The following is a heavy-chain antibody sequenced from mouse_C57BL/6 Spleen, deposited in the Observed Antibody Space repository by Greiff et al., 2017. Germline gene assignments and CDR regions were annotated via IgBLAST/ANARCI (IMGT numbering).Heavy chain of an antibody. CDR2: ISDGGSYT. Sequence: EVQGVESGGGLVKPGGSLKLSCAASGFTFSSYAMSWVRQTPEKRLEWVATISDGGSYTYYPDNVKGRFTISRDNAKNNRYLQMSHLKSEDTAMYYCARDLGGNYSWCAYGGQGTLVTVAA. CDR3: ARDLGGNYSWCAY. J-gene: IGHJ3*01. D-gene: IGHD2-1*01. CDR1: GFTFSSYA. V-gene: IGHV5-4*01.